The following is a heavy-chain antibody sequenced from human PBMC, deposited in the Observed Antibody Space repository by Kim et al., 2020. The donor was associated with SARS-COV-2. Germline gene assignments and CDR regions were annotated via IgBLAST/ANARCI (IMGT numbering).Heavy chain of an antibody. CDR2: IYYSGST. J-gene: IGHJ6*02. CDR1: GGSISSYY. V-gene: IGHV4-59*13. CDR3: ARVPRRSYYYYGMDV. Sequence: SETLSLTCTVSGGSISSYYWSWIRQPPGKGLEWIGYIYYSGSTNYNPSLKSRVTISVDTSKNQFPLKLSSVTAADTAVDYCARVPRRSYYYYGMDVCGQGTTVTVSS.